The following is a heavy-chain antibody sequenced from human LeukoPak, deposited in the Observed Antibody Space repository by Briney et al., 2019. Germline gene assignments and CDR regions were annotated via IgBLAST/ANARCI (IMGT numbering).Heavy chain of an antibody. D-gene: IGHD3-16*01. J-gene: IGHJ4*02. CDR2: ISYDGSNK. CDR3: ARRVPSQVITDYFDY. Sequence: GSLRLSCAASGFTFSSYAMSWVRQAPGKGLDWVAVISYDGSNKDYADSVKGRFTISRDNFKNILYLQMNSLRAEDTAVYYCARRVPSQVITDYFDYWGQGTLVTVSS. V-gene: IGHV3-30-3*01. CDR1: GFTFSSYA.